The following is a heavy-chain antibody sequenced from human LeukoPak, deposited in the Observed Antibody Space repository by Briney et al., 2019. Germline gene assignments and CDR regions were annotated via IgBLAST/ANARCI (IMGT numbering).Heavy chain of an antibody. Sequence: GGSLRLSCAASGFTFSSYVMTWVRQAPDKGLEWASAISGSDGSTYYADSVKGRFTISRDDSQNTLYLQMNSLSAEDTAVYYCAKVETSGGANCYALDYWGQGTLVTVSS. J-gene: IGHJ4*02. CDR1: GFTFSSYV. D-gene: IGHD2-2*01. V-gene: IGHV3-23*01. CDR2: ISGSDGST. CDR3: AKVETSGGANCYALDY.